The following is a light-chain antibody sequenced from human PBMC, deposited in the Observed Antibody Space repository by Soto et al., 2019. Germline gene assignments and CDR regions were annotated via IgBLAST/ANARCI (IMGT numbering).Light chain of an antibody. CDR2: DVS. V-gene: IGKV1-5*01. J-gene: IGKJ3*01. CDR1: QSISGW. Sequence: DIQMTQSPSTLSASIGDRVTITCRASQSISGWLAWYQQKPGKAPKLLISDVSSLESGVPSRFSGSGSGTEFTLTISSLQPDDFAVYYCQRYNSNFGPGTKVDIK. CDR3: QRYNSN.